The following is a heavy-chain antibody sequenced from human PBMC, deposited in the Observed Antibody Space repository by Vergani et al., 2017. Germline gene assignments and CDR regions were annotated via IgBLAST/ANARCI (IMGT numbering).Heavy chain of an antibody. Sequence: QLQLQESGPGLVKPSETLSLTCTVSGGSISSSSYYWGWIRQPPGKGLEWIGSIYYSGGTYYNPSLKSRVTISVDTSKNQFSLKLSSVTAADTAVYYCAIGHSSGWYQADEQDLAAGDYWGQGTLVTVS. CDR1: GGSISSSSYY. CDR3: AIGHSSGWYQADEQDLAAGDY. J-gene: IGHJ4*02. CDR2: IYYSGGT. V-gene: IGHV4-39*01. D-gene: IGHD6-19*01.